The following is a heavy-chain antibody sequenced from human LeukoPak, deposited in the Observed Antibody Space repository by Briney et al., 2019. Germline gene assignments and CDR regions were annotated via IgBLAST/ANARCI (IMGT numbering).Heavy chain of an antibody. V-gene: IGHV4-34*01. J-gene: IGHJ4*02. CDR3: ARHMVGGSWELRGGYFDY. D-gene: IGHD1-26*01. CDR2: INHSGST. Sequence: SETLSLTCAVYGGSFSGYYWSWIRQPPGKGLEWIGEINHSGSTNYNPSLKSRVTISVDTSKNQFSLKLSSVTAADTAVYYCARHMVGGSWELRGGYFDYWGQGTLVTVSS. CDR1: GGSFSGYY.